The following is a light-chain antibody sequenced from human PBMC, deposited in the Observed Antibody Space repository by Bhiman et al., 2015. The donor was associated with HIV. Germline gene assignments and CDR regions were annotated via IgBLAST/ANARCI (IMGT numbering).Light chain of an antibody. J-gene: IGLJ1*01. CDR3: SSYTSSSPPYV. Sequence: QSALTQPASVSGSPGQSITISCTGSGSDVGGYNHVSWYQQHPGKAPKLMIYAVSNRPSGVSNRFSGSKSGNTASLTISGLQAEDEADYYCSSYTSSSPPYVFGTGTKVTVL. CDR1: GSDVGGYNH. CDR2: AVS. V-gene: IGLV2-14*03.